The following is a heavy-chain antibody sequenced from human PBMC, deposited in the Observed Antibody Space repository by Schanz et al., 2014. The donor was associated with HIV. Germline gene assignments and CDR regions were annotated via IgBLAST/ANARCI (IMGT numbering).Heavy chain of an antibody. CDR3: ARGRYAPNYYDSSTYPYYFDY. Sequence: EVQLVESGGGLVQPGGSLRLSCAASTFTFNNYDMGWVRQAPGKGLEWVSLIGSGGGRTYYADSVKGRVTISRDNSKNTLYLQMNSLRAEDTAVYYCARGRYAPNYYDSSTYPYYFDYWGQGTLVTVSS. V-gene: IGHV3-23*04. J-gene: IGHJ4*02. D-gene: IGHD3-22*01. CDR2: IGSGGGRT. CDR1: TFTFNNYD.